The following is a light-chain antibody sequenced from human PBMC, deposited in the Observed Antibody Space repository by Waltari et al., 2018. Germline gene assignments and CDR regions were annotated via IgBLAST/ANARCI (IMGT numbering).Light chain of an antibody. CDR1: QDISTG. J-gene: IGKJ3*01. CDR3: QQYYSLSF. CDR2: GAS. Sequence: DIQMTQSPSSLSASVGDRVVITCRASQDISTGVGWYQQKPGKAPKRLISGASGLESGVPSRFSGSGSGTDFTLTISSLQPEDFATYFCQQYYSLSFFGPGTKVDVE. V-gene: IGKV1-NL1*01.